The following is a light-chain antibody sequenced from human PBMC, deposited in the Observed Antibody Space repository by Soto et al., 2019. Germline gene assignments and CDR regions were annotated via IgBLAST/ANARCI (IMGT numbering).Light chain of an antibody. Sequence: DIQMTQSPSSVSASVGDTVTITFRASQGISSWLDWYQQKPGKAPDLLIYAASNLQSGVPSRFSASRSGTDFTLTINSLQPEDFATYFCQQANSFPRTFGQGTRLEI. CDR1: QGISSW. J-gene: IGKJ5*01. CDR3: QQANSFPRT. V-gene: IGKV1-12*01. CDR2: AAS.